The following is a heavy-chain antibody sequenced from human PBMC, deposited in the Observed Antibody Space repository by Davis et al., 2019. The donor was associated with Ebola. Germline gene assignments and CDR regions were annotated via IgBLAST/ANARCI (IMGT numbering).Heavy chain of an antibody. Sequence: GGSLRLSCAASGFTFSSYSMNWVRQAPGKGLEWVANIKQDGSEKYYVDSVKGRFTISRDNAKNTLYLQMNSLRAEDTAVYYCAGGTYYYYGMDVWGKGTTVTVSS. CDR1: GFTFSSYS. D-gene: IGHD2-15*01. CDR3: AGGTYYYYGMDV. CDR2: IKQDGSEK. V-gene: IGHV3-7*03. J-gene: IGHJ6*04.